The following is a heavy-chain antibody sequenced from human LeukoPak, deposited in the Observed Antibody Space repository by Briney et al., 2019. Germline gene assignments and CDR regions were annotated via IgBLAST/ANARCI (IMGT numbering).Heavy chain of an antibody. V-gene: IGHV1-2*04. CDR3: ARVNSRTYYYDSSGYDFDY. J-gene: IGHJ4*02. CDR1: GYTFTGYY. Sequence: ASVTVSCKASGYTFTGYYMHWVRQAPGQGLEWMGWINPNSGGTNYAQKFQGWVTMTRDTSISTAYMELSRLRSDDTAVYYCARVNSRTYYYDSSGYDFDYWGQGTLVTVSS. CDR2: INPNSGGT. D-gene: IGHD3-22*01.